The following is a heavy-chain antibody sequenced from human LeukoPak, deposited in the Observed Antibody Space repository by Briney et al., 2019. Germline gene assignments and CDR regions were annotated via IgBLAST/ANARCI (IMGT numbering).Heavy chain of an antibody. J-gene: IGHJ3*02. D-gene: IGHD3-9*01. CDR3: ARHSGGLRFDWLRNGGAFDI. Sequence: GGSPRLSCAASGFTFSSYEMNWVRQAPGKGLEWVSYISSSGSTIYYADSVKGRFTISRDNAKNSLYLQMNSLRAEDTAVYYCARHSGGLRFDWLRNGGAFDIWGQGTMVTVSS. CDR2: ISSSGSTI. V-gene: IGHV3-48*03. CDR1: GFTFSSYE.